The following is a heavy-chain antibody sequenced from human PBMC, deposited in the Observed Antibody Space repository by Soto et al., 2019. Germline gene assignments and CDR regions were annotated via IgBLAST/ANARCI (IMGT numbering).Heavy chain of an antibody. V-gene: IGHV4-31*03. Sequence: PSETLSLTCTVSGGSISSSAYYWSWVRQHPGKGLEWIGYIYSNGNPYYNPSLKSRVTISGPTSENQFSLKLSSVTAADTAVYYCARASTVTHDYWGRGTLVTVSS. CDR2: IYSNGNP. CDR3: ARASTVTHDY. J-gene: IGHJ4*02. CDR1: GGSISSSAYY. D-gene: IGHD4-4*01.